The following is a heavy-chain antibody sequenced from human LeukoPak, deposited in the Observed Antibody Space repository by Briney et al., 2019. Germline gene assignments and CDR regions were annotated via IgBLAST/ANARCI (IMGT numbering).Heavy chain of an antibody. CDR2: MYHSGST. CDR1: GGSMNDYY. J-gene: IGHJ5*02. CDR3: ARDRYCIGGICYSGRFDP. Sequence: SETLSLTCTVSGGSMNDYYWSWIRQPPGKGLEWIGYMYHSGSTNYNPSLKSRVSISIDTSKSQFSLKLSSVTAADTAVYYCARDRYCIGGICYSGRFDPWGRGTLVTVSS. D-gene: IGHD2-15*01. V-gene: IGHV4-59*01.